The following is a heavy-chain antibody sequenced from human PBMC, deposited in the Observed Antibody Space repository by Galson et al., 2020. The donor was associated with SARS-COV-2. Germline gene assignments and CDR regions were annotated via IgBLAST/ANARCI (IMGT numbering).Heavy chain of an antibody. D-gene: IGHD3-22*01. CDR1: GFPFSSHA. CDR2: ISYDGSNK. V-gene: IGHV3-30*04. J-gene: IGHJ4*02. Sequence: SLRLSCAAYGFPFSSHAMHWDRQAPGQGLEWVAVISYDGSNKYYADSVKGRFTISRDNSKNTLYLQMNSLRAEDTAVYYCAREDSSGLFDYWGQGTLVTGSS. CDR3: AREDSSGLFDY.